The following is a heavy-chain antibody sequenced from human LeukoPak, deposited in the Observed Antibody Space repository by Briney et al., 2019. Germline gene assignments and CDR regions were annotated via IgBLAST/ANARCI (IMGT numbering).Heavy chain of an antibody. Sequence: SETLSLTCTVSGGSISTYYWSWIRQPPGKGLEWIGYIYCSGNSNYNPSLKSRVTISVDTSKNQFSLKLSSVTAADTAVYYCARGGTTMVTFDYWGQGTLVTVSS. V-gene: IGHV4-59*01. CDR1: GGSISTYY. D-gene: IGHD5-18*01. CDR3: ARGGTTMVTFDY. CDR2: IYCSGNS. J-gene: IGHJ4*02.